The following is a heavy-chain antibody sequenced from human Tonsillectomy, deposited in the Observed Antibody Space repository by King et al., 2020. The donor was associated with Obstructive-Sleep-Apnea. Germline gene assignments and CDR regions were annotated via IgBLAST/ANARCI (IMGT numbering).Heavy chain of an antibody. CDR1: GFTFDDYA. CDR2: ISWNGDSI. D-gene: IGHD6-13*01. CDR3: AKDDLEWGRAGAGTFDY. J-gene: IGHJ4*02. V-gene: IGHV3-9*01. Sequence: VQLVESGGGLVQPGRSLRLSCAASGFTFDDYAMHWVRQPPGKGLEWVSGISWNGDSIGYVDSVKGRFTISRDNAKNSLYLQMNSLRAEDTALYYCAKDDLEWGRAGAGTFDYWGQGTLVTVSS.